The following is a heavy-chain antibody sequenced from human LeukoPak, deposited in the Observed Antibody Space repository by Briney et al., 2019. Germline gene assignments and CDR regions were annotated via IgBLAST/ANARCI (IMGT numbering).Heavy chain of an antibody. CDR2: ISYDGSNK. V-gene: IGHV3-30-3*01. Sequence: GRSLRLSCAASGFTFSSYAMHWVRQAPGKGLEWVAVISYDGSNKYYADSVKGRFTISRDNSKNTLYLQMNSLRAEDTAVYYCASGTSMGGYYPPSFDCWGQGTLVTVSS. J-gene: IGHJ4*02. D-gene: IGHD3-22*01. CDR3: ASGTSMGGYYPPSFDC. CDR1: GFTFSSYA.